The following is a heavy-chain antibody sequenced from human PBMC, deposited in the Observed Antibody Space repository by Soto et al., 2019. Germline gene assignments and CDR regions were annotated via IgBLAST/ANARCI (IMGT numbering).Heavy chain of an antibody. V-gene: IGHV3-30*04. Sequence: GGSLRLSCAASGFTFSSYAMHWVRQAPGKGLEWVAVISYDGSNKYYADSVKGRFTISRDNSKNTLYLQMNSLRAEDTAVYYCARVYFLLGIPVKAVGAFDIWGQGTMVTVSS. CDR2: ISYDGSNK. J-gene: IGHJ3*02. D-gene: IGHD7-27*01. CDR3: ARVYFLLGIPVKAVGAFDI. CDR1: GFTFSSYA.